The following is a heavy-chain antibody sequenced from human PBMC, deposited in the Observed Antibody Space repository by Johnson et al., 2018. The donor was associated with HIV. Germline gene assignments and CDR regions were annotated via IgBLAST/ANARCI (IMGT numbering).Heavy chain of an antibody. V-gene: IGHV3-30*02. CDR3: ASGYYYGSGTYHGAFDI. CDR1: GFTFSTYA. J-gene: IGHJ3*02. CDR2: IRYDVSNK. Sequence: QVQLVESGGGLVKPGGSLRLSCTASGFTFSTYAMHWVRRAPGKGLEWVAFIRYDVSNKYYADSVKGRFTISRDNAKNSLYLQMHSLRAEDTAVYYCASGYYYGSGTYHGAFDIWGQGTMVTVSS. D-gene: IGHD3-10*01.